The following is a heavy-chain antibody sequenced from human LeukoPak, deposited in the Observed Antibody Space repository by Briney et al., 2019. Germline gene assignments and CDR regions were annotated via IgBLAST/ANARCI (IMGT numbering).Heavy chain of an antibody. Sequence: QPGGSLRLSCVASGFSFTSYAMTWVRQAPGRGLEWVSSIAGAGSPTYSADSVKGRFSFSRDNSKNTVYLEMNSVRAEDTAMYSCTRGLPYHSEATGYYLSPDYWGQGTRVTVSS. CDR3: TRGLPYHSEATGYYLSPDY. CDR2: IAGAGSPT. V-gene: IGHV3-23*01. J-gene: IGHJ4*02. D-gene: IGHD3-9*01. CDR1: GFSFTSYA.